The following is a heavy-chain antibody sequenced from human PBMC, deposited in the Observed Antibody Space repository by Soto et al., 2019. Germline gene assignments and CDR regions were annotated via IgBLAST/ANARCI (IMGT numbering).Heavy chain of an antibody. D-gene: IGHD3-10*01. Sequence: QVQLQQWGAGLLKPSETLSLTCAVYGGSFSGYYWSWIRQPPGKGLEWIGEINHSGSTNYNPSLKSRVTISVDTSKNQFSLKLSSVTAADTAVYYCASGSGKNTRNVLWFGELSFSSWFDPWGQGTLVTVSS. CDR1: GGSFSGYY. J-gene: IGHJ5*02. CDR2: INHSGST. V-gene: IGHV4-34*01. CDR3: ASGSGKNTRNVLWFGELSFSSWFDP.